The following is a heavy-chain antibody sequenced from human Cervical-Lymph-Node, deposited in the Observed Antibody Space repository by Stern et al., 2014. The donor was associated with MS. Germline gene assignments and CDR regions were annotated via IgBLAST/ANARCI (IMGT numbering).Heavy chain of an antibody. D-gene: IGHD2-15*01. CDR3: ARGLLGSENAFDI. J-gene: IGHJ3*02. V-gene: IGHV1-18*01. Sequence: QLVQSGAGVNQPGASVKVSCKASGFTFTSYGITWVRQAPGQGPEWMGWISAYNCNANYAQKLQGRVTMTTDTSTSTAYMELRSRRSDEAAVYYCARGLLGSENAFDIWGQGTMVTVSS. CDR2: ISAYNCNA. CDR1: GFTFTSYG.